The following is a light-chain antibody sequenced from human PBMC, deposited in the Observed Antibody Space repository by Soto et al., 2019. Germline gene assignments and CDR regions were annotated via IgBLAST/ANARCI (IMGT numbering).Light chain of an antibody. J-gene: IGLJ3*02. CDR3: ATWDDSLNGWV. CDR2: SNN. CDR1: SSNIGSNT. V-gene: IGLV1-44*01. Sequence: QSVLTQPPSASGTPGQRVTISCSGSSSNIGSNTVNWYQQLPGTAPKLLIYSNNQRPSGVPDRVSGSKSGTSASLAISGLQSEDEADYYCATWDDSLNGWVFGGGTKVTVL.